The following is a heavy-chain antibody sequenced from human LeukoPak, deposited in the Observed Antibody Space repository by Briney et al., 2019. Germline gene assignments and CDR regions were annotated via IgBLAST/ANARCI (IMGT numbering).Heavy chain of an antibody. CDR1: GYSFTSYW. D-gene: IGHD2-15*01. J-gene: IGHJ4*02. V-gene: IGHV5-51*01. CDR3: ARFVGACSGSSCYSDY. CDR2: IYPGDSDT. Sequence: GESLKISCKGSGYSFTSYWIGWVRQMPGKGLEWMGIIYPGDSDTRYSPSFQGQVTISADKSISTAYLQWNSLKASDTAMYYCARFVGACSGSSCYSDYWGQGTLVTVSS.